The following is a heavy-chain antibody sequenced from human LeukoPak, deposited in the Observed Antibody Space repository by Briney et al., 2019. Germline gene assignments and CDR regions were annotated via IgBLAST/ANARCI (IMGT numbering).Heavy chain of an antibody. J-gene: IGHJ6*03. V-gene: IGHV4-4*07. Sequence: SETLSLTCTVSGGSISSYYWSWIRQPAGKGLEWIGRIYTSGSTNYNPSLKSRVTMSVDTSKNQFSLKLSSVTAADTAVYYCARGLAAAASYYYYYMDVWGKGTTVTVSS. D-gene: IGHD6-13*01. CDR3: ARGLAAAASYYYYYMDV. CDR1: GGSISSYY. CDR2: IYTSGST.